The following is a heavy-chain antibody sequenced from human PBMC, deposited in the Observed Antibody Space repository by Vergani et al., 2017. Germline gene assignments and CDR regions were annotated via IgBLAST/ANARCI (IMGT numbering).Heavy chain of an antibody. CDR3: ARGEWFGELYNWFDP. CDR2: INPSGGST. CDR1: GYTFTSYY. V-gene: IGHV1-46*01. J-gene: IGHJ5*02. Sequence: QVQLVQSGAEVQKPGASVKVSCKASGYTFTSYYMHWVRQAPGQGLEWMGIINPSGGSTSYAQKFQGRVTMTRNTSISTAYMELSSLRSEDTAVYYCARGEWFGELYNWFDPWGQGTLVTVSS. D-gene: IGHD3-10*01.